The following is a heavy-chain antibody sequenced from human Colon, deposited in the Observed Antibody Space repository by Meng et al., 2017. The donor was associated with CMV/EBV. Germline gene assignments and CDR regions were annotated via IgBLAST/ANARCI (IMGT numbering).Heavy chain of an antibody. V-gene: IGHV4-39*07. CDR2: VYYSGFT. CDR1: GGSISSTSYY. CDR3: ARDRHSEVLIALRGTFDI. D-gene: IGHD2-21*01. J-gene: IGHJ3*02. Sequence: SETLSLTCNVSGGSISSTSYYWAWIRQSPGKGLEWIGSVYYSGFTYYNPSLLSRVTVSIDRSKNQFSLRLSSVTAADTAVYYCARDRHSEVLIALRGTFDIWGQGTKVTVSS.